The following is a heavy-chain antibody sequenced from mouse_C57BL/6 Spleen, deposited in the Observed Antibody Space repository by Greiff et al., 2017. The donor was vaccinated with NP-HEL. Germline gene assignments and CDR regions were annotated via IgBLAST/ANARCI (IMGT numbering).Heavy chain of an antibody. Sequence: QVQLQQSGAELMKPGASVKLSCKATGYTFTGYWIEWVKQRPGHGLEWIGEILPGSGSTNYNEKFKGKATFTADTSSNPAYMQLTGLTSEDSAIYYCARGDYDGAWFACWGQGTLVTAST. CDR1: GYTFTGYW. V-gene: IGHV1-9*01. J-gene: IGHJ3*01. CDR2: ILPGSGST. CDR3: ARGDYDGAWFAC. D-gene: IGHD2-4*01.